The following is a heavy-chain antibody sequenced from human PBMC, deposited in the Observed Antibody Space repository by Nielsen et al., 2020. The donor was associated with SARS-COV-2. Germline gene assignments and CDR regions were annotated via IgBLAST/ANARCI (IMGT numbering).Heavy chain of an antibody. D-gene: IGHD3-10*01. Sequence: ASVKVSCKASGYTFTGYYMHWVRQAPGQGLEWMGWINPSGGSTSYAQKFQGRVTMTRDTSTSTVYMELSSLRSEDTAVYYCARDLTMVRGDYYYYGMDVWGQGTTVTVSS. V-gene: IGHV1-46*01. CDR3: ARDLTMVRGDYYYYGMDV. CDR1: GYTFTGYY. J-gene: IGHJ6*02. CDR2: INPSGGST.